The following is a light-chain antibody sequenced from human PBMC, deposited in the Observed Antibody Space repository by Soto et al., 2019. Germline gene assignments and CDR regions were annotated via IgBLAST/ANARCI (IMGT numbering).Light chain of an antibody. CDR1: QSVRSN. CDR3: QQYNEWPPFT. V-gene: IGKV3-15*01. J-gene: IGKJ5*01. CDR2: AAS. Sequence: EIVMTQSPATLSVSPGERATLSCRASQSVRSNLAWYQQKPGQAPRLVIYAASTRATGIPDRFSGSVSGTEFTLTISSLQSEDFAVYYCQQYNEWPPFTGGQGTRLEIK.